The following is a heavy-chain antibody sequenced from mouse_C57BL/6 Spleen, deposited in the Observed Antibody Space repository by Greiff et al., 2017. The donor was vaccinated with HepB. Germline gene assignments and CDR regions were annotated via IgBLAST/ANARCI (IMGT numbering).Heavy chain of an antibody. CDR1: GFSLTSYA. CDR2: IWTGGGT. D-gene: IGHD4-1*01. CDR3: ARNKLGRSYWYFDV. V-gene: IGHV2-9-1*01. Sequence: VQGVESGPGLVAPSQSLSITCTVSGFSLTSYAISWVRQPPGKGLEWLGVIWTGGGTNYNSALKSRLSISKDNSKSQVFLKMNSLQTDDTARNYCARNKLGRSYWYFDVWGTGTTVTVSS. J-gene: IGHJ1*03.